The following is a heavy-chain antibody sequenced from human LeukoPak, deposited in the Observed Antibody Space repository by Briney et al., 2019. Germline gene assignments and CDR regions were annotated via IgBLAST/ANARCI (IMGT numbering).Heavy chain of an antibody. CDR1: GGSFSGYY. J-gene: IGHJ4*02. CDR3: AGRAASQDY. V-gene: IGHV4-34*01. CDR2: INHSGST. D-gene: IGHD6-25*01. Sequence: SETLSLTCAVYGGSFSGYYWSWIRQPPGKGLEWIGEINHSGSTNYNPSLKSRVTISVDTSKNQFSLKLSSVTAADTAVYYCAGRAASQDYWGQGTLVTVSS.